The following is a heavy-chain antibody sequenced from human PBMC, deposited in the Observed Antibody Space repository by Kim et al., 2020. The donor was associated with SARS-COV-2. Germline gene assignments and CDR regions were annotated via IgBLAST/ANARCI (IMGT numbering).Heavy chain of an antibody. V-gene: IGHV2-70*01. D-gene: IGHD5-18*01. J-gene: IGHJ6*02. Sequence: SGPTLVKPTQTLTLTCTFSGFSLSTSGMCVSWIRQPPGKALEWLALIDWDDDKYYSTSLKTRLTISKDTSKNQVVLTMTNMDPVDTATYYCAQMRSVQLWSRFYYYGMDVWGQGTTVTVSS. CDR1: GFSLSTSGMC. CDR3: AQMRSVQLWSRFYYYGMDV. CDR2: IDWDDDK.